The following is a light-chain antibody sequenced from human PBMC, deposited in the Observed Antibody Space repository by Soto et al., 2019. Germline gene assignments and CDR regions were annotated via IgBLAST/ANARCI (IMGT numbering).Light chain of an antibody. CDR1: SSNIGSNT. CDR2: NNN. V-gene: IGLV1-44*01. Sequence: QSVLTQPPSASGTPGQRVTISCSGSSSNIGSNTVNWYQQLPGTAPKLLIYNNNQRPSGVPDRLSGSKSSTSASLAISGLQSEDEADYYCATWDDSLNAAVFGGGTKVTVL. J-gene: IGLJ2*01. CDR3: ATWDDSLNAAV.